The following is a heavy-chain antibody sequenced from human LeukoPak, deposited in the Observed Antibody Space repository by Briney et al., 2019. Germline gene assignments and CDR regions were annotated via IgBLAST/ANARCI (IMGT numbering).Heavy chain of an antibody. V-gene: IGHV3-7*01. CDR1: GFTFSYYG. D-gene: IGHD3-10*01. CDR3: VGDAGRGGDFDF. J-gene: IGHJ4*02. Sequence: GGSLRLSCAASGFTFSYYGMPWVRQAPGKGLEWVANIKPDGTETYYADSVKGRFTISRDNAKNSLFLQLNSLRAEDTAVYYCVGDAGRGGDFDFWGEGTLLTLSP. CDR2: IKPDGTET.